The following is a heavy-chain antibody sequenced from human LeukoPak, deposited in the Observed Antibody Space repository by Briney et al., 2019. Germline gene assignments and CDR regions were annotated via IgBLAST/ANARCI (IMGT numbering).Heavy chain of an antibody. V-gene: IGHV4-61*02. D-gene: IGHD2-15*01. CDR1: GGSISSGRYY. CDR3: AREVLCSGGSCYDLDY. Sequence: PSQTLSLTCTVSGGSISSGRYYWRWIRQPAGTGLEWVGRIYTSGSTNYNPSLKSRVTISVDTSKNQFSLKLSSVTAADTAVYYCAREVLCSGGSCYDLDYWGQGTLVTVSS. J-gene: IGHJ4*02. CDR2: IYTSGST.